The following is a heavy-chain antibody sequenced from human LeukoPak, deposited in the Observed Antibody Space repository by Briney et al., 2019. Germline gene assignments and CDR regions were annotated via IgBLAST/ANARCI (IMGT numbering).Heavy chain of an antibody. Sequence: ASVKVSCKASGYTFTSYVINWVRQATGQGLEWMGWMNPNSGNTGYAQKFQGRVTMTRNTSISTAYMELSSLRSEDTAVYYCARGSSTSLSSIAAVYYGMDVWGQGTTVTVSS. CDR1: GYTFTSYV. J-gene: IGHJ6*02. D-gene: IGHD6-25*01. V-gene: IGHV1-8*01. CDR2: MNPNSGNT. CDR3: ARGSSTSLSSIAAVYYGMDV.